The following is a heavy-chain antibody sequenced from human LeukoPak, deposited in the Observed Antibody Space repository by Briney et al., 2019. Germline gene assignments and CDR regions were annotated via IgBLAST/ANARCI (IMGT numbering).Heavy chain of an antibody. Sequence: GGSLRLSCAASGFTFSNAWMNWVRQAPGKGLEWVGRIKSKTDGGTTDYAAPVKGRFIISRDDSKNTLYLQMNSLKTEDTAVYYCTTGHLDIVVVPALNFDYWGQGTLVTVSS. CDR3: TTGHLDIVVVPALNFDY. CDR1: GFTFSNAW. D-gene: IGHD2-2*03. V-gene: IGHV3-15*07. CDR2: IKSKTDGGTT. J-gene: IGHJ4*02.